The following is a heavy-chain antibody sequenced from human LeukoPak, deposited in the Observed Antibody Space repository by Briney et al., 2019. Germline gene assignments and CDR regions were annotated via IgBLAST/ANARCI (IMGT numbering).Heavy chain of an antibody. CDR3: AVGYCSGGSCYRADYYYMDV. D-gene: IGHD2-15*01. J-gene: IGHJ6*03. Sequence: ASVKVSCKASGYTFTSYGISWVRQAPGQGLEWMGWISAYNGNTNYAQKLQGRVTMATDTSTSTAYMELRSLRSDDTAVCYCAVGYCSGGSCYRADYYYMDVWGKGTTVTVSS. CDR1: GYTFTSYG. V-gene: IGHV1-18*01. CDR2: ISAYNGNT.